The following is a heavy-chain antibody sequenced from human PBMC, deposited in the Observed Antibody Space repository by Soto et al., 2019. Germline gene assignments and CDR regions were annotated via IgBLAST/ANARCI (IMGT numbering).Heavy chain of an antibody. J-gene: IGHJ4*02. V-gene: IGHV1-46*03. Sequence: ASVKVSCKASGYTFTSYYMHWVRQAPGQGLEWMGIINPSGGSTSYAQKFQGRVTMTRDTSTSTVYMELSSLRSEDTAVYYCAREQTAHNIVVVVAATSFDYWGQGTLVTVSS. CDR3: AREQTAHNIVVVVAATSFDY. CDR2: INPSGGST. D-gene: IGHD2-15*01. CDR1: GYTFTSYY.